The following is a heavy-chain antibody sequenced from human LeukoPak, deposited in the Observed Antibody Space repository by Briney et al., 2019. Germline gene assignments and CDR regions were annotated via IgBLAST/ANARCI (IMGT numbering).Heavy chain of an antibody. D-gene: IGHD6-13*01. V-gene: IGHV3-53*01. J-gene: IGHJ4*02. Sequence: GGSLRLSCAASGFTFSNNWMTWVRQAPGKGLEWVSVISSGGSTNYADSVKGRFTISRDNFKNTLYLQMNSLRAEDTAVYYCARDARQQLVERYDYWGQGTLVTVSS. CDR2: ISSGGST. CDR3: ARDARQQLVERYDY. CDR1: GFTFSNNW.